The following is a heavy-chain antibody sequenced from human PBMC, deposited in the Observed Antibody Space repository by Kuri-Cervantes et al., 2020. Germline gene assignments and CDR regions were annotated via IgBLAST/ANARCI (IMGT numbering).Heavy chain of an antibody. J-gene: IGHJ5*02. D-gene: IGHD3-22*01. Sequence: GGSVRLSCAASGFTVSIYAMHWVRQAPGKGLEWVAVISYDGRNKDYADSVEGRFTISRDNAKNSLYLQMNSLRAEDTAVYYCASDQYYYDSNGFTPWGQGTLVTVSS. CDR1: GFTVSIYA. CDR3: ASDQYYYDSNGFTP. V-gene: IGHV3-30-3*01. CDR2: ISYDGRNK.